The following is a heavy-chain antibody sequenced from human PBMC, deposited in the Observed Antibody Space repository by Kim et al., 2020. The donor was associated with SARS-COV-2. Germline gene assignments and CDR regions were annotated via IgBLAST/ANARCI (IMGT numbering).Heavy chain of an antibody. V-gene: IGHV3-21*01. J-gene: IGHJ4*02. D-gene: IGHD3-22*01. CDR1: GFTFSSYS. Sequence: GGSLRLSCAASGFTFSSYSMNWVRQAPGKGLEWVSSISSSSTYIYYADSVKGRFTISRDNAKNSLYLQMNSLRAEDTAVYYCARARGGYQDYWGQGTLVTVSS. CDR3: ARARGGYQDY. CDR2: ISSSSTYI.